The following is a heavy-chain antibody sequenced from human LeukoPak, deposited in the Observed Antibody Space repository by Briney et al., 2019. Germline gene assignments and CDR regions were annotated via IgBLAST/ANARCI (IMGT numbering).Heavy chain of an antibody. CDR2: IYHSGST. CDR1: GGCISSSNW. J-gene: IGHJ4*02. CDR3: ARAVRYSYGYDLPDY. D-gene: IGHD5-18*01. V-gene: IGHV4-4*02. Sequence: SETLSLTCAVSGGCISSSNWWSWVRQSPGKGLEWIGEIYHSGSTNYNPSLKSRVTISVDKSKNQFSLKLSSVTAADTAVYYSARAVRYSYGYDLPDYWGQGTLVTVSS.